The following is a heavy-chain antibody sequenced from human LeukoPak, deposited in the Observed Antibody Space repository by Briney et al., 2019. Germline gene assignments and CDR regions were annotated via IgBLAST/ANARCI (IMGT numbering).Heavy chain of an antibody. V-gene: IGHV1-2*02. CDR3: ARESVQGYCSSTSCPCDY. CDR2: INPNSGGT. J-gene: IGHJ4*02. D-gene: IGHD2-2*01. Sequence: GASVKVSCKASGYTFTGYYMHWVRQAPGQGLEWMGWINPNSGGTNYAQKFQGRVTMTRDTSISTAYVELSRLRSDDTAVYYCARESVQGYCSSTSCPCDYWGQGTLVTVSS. CDR1: GYTFTGYY.